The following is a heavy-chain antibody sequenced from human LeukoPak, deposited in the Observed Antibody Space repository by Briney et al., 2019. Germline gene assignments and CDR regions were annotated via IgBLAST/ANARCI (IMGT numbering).Heavy chain of an antibody. V-gene: IGHV3-48*04. CDR3: ARDDYGGNSLGY. J-gene: IGHJ4*02. Sequence: GGSLRLSCAASGFTFSDYSMNWVRQAPGKGLEWVSYISSSGSTIYYADSVKGRFTISRDNAKNSLYLQMNSLRAEDTAVYYCARDDYGGNSLGYWGQGTLVTVSS. CDR2: ISSSGSTI. D-gene: IGHD4-23*01. CDR1: GFTFSDYS.